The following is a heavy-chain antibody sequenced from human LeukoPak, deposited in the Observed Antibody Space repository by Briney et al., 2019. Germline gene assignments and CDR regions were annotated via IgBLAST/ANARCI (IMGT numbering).Heavy chain of an antibody. CDR1: GFPFGSYT. Sequence: GGSLRLSCAASGFPFGSYTMARVRQAPGKGLEWVSALSGGGATSYFADSVKGRFTISRDNSKNTLSLQMTSLRADDTAVYFCAKDRRYDSSGFDYWGQGTLVTVSS. CDR3: AKDRRYDSSGFDY. J-gene: IGHJ4*02. D-gene: IGHD3-22*01. V-gene: IGHV3-23*01. CDR2: LSGGGATS.